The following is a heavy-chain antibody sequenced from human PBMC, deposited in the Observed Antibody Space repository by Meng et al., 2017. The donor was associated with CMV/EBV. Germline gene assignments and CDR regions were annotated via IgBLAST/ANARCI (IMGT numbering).Heavy chain of an antibody. Sequence: GGSLRLSCAASGFTVSSNYMSWVRQAPGKGLEWVSVIYSGGSTYYADSVKGRFTISRDNSKNTLYLQMNSLRAEDTAVYYCARDVGTHDYDFWSGPWQSYGMDVWGQGTTVTSP. CDR2: IYSGGST. J-gene: IGHJ6*02. CDR1: GFTVSSNY. V-gene: IGHV3-66*02. CDR3: ARDVGTHDYDFWSGPWQSYGMDV. D-gene: IGHD3-3*01.